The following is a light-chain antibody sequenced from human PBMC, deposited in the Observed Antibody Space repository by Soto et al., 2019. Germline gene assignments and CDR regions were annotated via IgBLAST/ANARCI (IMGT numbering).Light chain of an antibody. CDR1: HPISNY. Sequence: EIQITQAPSSLSASVGDRVTITCRASHPISNYLNWYQQREGKAPQLLIYAASTLQRGVPSRFSGSESGTDFTLTITSLQPEDSATYYCQQTSNTPITFGQGTRLEIK. V-gene: IGKV1-39*01. CDR2: AAS. J-gene: IGKJ5*01. CDR3: QQTSNTPIT.